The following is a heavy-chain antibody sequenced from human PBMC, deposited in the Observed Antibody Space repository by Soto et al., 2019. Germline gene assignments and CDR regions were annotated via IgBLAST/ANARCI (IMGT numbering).Heavy chain of an antibody. Sequence: GPTLVNPTQTLTLTCTFSGFSLSTSGVDVGWIRQPPGKALESLALIYCDDDNRYTPSLNSSLTITKDTSKNQVVLTMTNMDPVETATYYCAHTALWFGEVYWGQGTLVTVSS. CDR1: GFSLSTSGVD. V-gene: IGHV2-5*02. CDR3: AHTALWFGEVY. J-gene: IGHJ4*02. CDR2: IYCDDDN. D-gene: IGHD3-10*01.